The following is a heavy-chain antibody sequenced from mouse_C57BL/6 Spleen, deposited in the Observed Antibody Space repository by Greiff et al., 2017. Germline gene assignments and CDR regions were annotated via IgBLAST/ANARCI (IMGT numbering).Heavy chain of an antibody. CDR3: AIFYGGGYYFDY. V-gene: IGHV3-1*01. Sequence: EVKLMESGPGMVKPSQSLSLTCTVTGYSITSGYDWHWIRHFPGNKLEWMGYISYSGSTNYTPSLKSRISITHDPSKNHFFLKLNAVSTEDTATYYCAIFYGGGYYFDYWGQGTTLTVSS. D-gene: IGHD1-1*01. CDR1: GYSITSGYD. CDR2: ISYSGST. J-gene: IGHJ2*01.